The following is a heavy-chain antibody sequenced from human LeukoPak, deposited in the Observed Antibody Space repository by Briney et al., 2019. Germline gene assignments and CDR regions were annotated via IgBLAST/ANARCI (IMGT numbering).Heavy chain of an antibody. CDR2: ISPTISYM. CDR1: GFTFTDFY. J-gene: IGHJ5*02. Sequence: GGSLRLSCAASGFTFTDFYMNWVRQAPGKGLEWVSWISPTISYMYYADSVKGRFTISRDDAKNSLYLQMNTLRAEDTALYYCVRDAYGGNSWFGTWGQGTLVTVSS. CDR3: VRDAYGGNSWFGT. D-gene: IGHD4-23*01. V-gene: IGHV3-21*04.